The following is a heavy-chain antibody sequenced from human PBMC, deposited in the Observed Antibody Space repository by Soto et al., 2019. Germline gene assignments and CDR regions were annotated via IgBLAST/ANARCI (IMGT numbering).Heavy chain of an antibody. Sequence: GESLKISCKGSGYSFTSYWIGWGRQMPGKGLEGRGIIYPGDSDTRYSPSFQGQVTISADKSISTAYLQWSSLKASDAAMYYCARRGYDYATPIAFDIWGQGTMVTVSS. D-gene: IGHD2-15*01. V-gene: IGHV5-51*01. J-gene: IGHJ3*02. CDR3: ARRGYDYATPIAFDI. CDR1: GYSFTSYW. CDR2: IYPGDSDT.